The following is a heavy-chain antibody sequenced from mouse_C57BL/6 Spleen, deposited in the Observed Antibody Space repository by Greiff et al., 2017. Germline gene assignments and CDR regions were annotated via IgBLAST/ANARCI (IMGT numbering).Heavy chain of an antibody. Sequence: EVKLVESGGGLVQPKGSLKLSCAASGFTFNTYAMHWVRQAPGKGLEWVARISSRSSNYSTYYADSVKDRFTISRDDSQSMLYLQRNNLKTEDTAMYYCGGSYDGYFDYWGQGTALTDSS. D-gene: IGHD2-3*01. J-gene: IGHJ2*01. CDR2: ISSRSSNYST. CDR1: GFTFNTYA. CDR3: GGSYDGYFDY. V-gene: IGHV10-3*01.